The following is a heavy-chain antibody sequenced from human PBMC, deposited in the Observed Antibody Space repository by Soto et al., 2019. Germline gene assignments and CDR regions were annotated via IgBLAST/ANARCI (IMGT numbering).Heavy chain of an antibody. V-gene: IGHV4-59*01. Sequence: SETLSLTCTVSGGSISSYYWSWIRQPPGKGLEWIGYIYYSGSTNCNPSLKSRVTISVDTSKNQFSLKLSSVTAADTAVYYCARDRGKDYDFYYGMDVWGQGTTVTVSS. D-gene: IGHD3-3*01. J-gene: IGHJ6*02. CDR2: IYYSGST. CDR3: ARDRGKDYDFYYGMDV. CDR1: GGSISSYY.